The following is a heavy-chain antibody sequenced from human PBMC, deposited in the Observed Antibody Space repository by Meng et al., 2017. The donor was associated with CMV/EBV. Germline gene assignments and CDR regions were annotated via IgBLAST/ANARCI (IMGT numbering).Heavy chain of an antibody. V-gene: IGHV1-2*02. Sequence: ASVKVSCKASGYTFTGYYMHWVRQAPGQGFEWMGWINPNSGGTNYVQKFHGRVTMTRDTSVSTAYMELSRLRSDDTAVYYCARETPQYSSTWYGGSNWFDPWGQGTLVTVSS. CDR3: ARETPQYSSTWYGGSNWFDP. CDR1: GYTFTGYY. J-gene: IGHJ5*02. CDR2: INPNSGGT. D-gene: IGHD6-13*01.